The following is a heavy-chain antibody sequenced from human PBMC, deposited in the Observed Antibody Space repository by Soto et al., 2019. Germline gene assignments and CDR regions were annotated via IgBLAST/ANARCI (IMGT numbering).Heavy chain of an antibody. CDR1: GGSFSSYA. J-gene: IGHJ5*01. CDR2: IIPIFGTA. CDR3: ASQSRVPIAVAGTVNWVVP. Sequence: SVRVSCKASGGSFSSYAISWVRQAPGQGLEWMGGIIPIFGTANYAQKFQGRVTITADESTSTAYMELSSLRSEDTAGYYSASQSRVPIAVAGTVNWVVPCGP. D-gene: IGHD6-19*01. V-gene: IGHV1-69*13.